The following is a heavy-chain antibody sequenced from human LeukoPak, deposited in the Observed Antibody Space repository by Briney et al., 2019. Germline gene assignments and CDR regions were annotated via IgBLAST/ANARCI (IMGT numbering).Heavy chain of an antibody. D-gene: IGHD3-22*01. Sequence: PGGSLRLSCAASGFTFSSYAMSWVRQAPGKGLEWVSAISGSGGSTYYADSVKGRVTISRDNSKNTLYLQMNSLRAEDTAVYYCARELNSGYYSSDAFDIWGQGTMVTVSS. J-gene: IGHJ3*02. V-gene: IGHV3-23*01. CDR1: GFTFSSYA. CDR3: ARELNSGYYSSDAFDI. CDR2: ISGSGGST.